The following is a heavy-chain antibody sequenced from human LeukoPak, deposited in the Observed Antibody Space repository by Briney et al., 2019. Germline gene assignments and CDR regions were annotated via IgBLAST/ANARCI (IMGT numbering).Heavy chain of an antibody. CDR3: ARGRSGVDRPAFDY. CDR2: IIPIFGTA. V-gene: IGHV1-69*06. CDR1: GGTFSSYA. D-gene: IGHD1-26*01. Sequence: SLKVSCKASGGTFSSYAISWVRQAPGQGLEWMGRIIPIFGTANYAQKLQGRVTITADKSTSTAYMELSSLRSEDTAVYYCARGRSGVDRPAFDYWGQGTLVTVSS. J-gene: IGHJ4*02.